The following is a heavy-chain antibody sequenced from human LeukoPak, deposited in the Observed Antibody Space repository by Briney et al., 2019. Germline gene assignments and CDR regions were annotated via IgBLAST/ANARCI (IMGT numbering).Heavy chain of an antibody. J-gene: IGHJ5*02. CDR3: ARGFPGWFDP. CDR1: GGSLSGYY. Sequence: PSETLSLTCAVYGGSLSGYYWSWIRQPPGKGLEWIGEINHSGSTNYNPSLKSRVTISVDTSKNQFSLKLSSVTAADTAVYYCARGFPGWFDPWGQGTLVTVSS. CDR2: INHSGST. V-gene: IGHV4-34*01.